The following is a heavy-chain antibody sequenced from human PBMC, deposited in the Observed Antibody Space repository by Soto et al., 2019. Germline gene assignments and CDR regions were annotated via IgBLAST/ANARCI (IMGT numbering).Heavy chain of an antibody. D-gene: IGHD6-13*01. CDR1: GGSVSGYY. CDR3: TRGPKQSSWYYYGMDV. Sequence: SETLSLTCAVYGGSVSGYYWSWIRQPPGKGLEWIGEINHSGSTNYNPSLKSRVTISVDTSKNQFSLKLSSVTAADTAVYYCTRGPKQSSWYYYGMDVWGQGTTVTVS. V-gene: IGHV4-34*01. CDR2: INHSGST. J-gene: IGHJ6*02.